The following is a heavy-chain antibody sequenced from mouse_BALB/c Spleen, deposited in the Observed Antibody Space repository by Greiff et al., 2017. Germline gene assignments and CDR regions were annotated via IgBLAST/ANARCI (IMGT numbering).Heavy chain of an antibody. Sequence: VQLKESGPGLVKPSQSLSLTCSVTGYSITSGYYWNWIRQFPGNKLEWMGYISYDGSNNYNPSLKNRISITRDTSKNQFFLKLNSVTTEDTATYYCASGLRRRVYYFDYWGQGTTLTVSS. D-gene: IGHD2-4*01. V-gene: IGHV3-6*02. CDR2: ISYDGSN. CDR3: ASGLRRRVYYFDY. CDR1: GYSITSGYY. J-gene: IGHJ2*01.